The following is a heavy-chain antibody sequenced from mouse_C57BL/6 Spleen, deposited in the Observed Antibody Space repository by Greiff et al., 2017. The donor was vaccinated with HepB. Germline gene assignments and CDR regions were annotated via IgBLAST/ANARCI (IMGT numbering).Heavy chain of an antibody. V-gene: IGHV1-52*01. Sequence: VQLQQPGAELVRPGSSVKLSCKASGYTFTSYWMHWVKQRPIQGLEWIGNIDPSDSETHYNQKFKDKATLTVDKSSSTAYMQLSSLTSEDSAVYYCARGYYGNPYWYFDVWGTGTTVTVSS. CDR1: GYTFTSYW. CDR2: IDPSDSET. D-gene: IGHD1-1*01. CDR3: ARGYYGNPYWYFDV. J-gene: IGHJ1*03.